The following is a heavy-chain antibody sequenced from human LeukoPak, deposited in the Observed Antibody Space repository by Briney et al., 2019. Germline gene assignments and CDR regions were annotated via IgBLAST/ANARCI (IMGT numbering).Heavy chain of an antibody. J-gene: IGHJ4*02. Sequence: VESLRLSCVASGFTFSRYSISWVRQAPGKGLGWVASITLSNSISYADSVRGRFTISRVNAWNSVFLQMNSLRAEDTATYYCARDYPNDCSSRSCPSPFDYWGPGILVTVSP. D-gene: IGHD2-2*01. CDR3: ARDYPNDCSSRSCPSPFDY. V-gene: IGHV3-21*06. CDR1: GFTFSRYS. CDR2: ITLSNSI.